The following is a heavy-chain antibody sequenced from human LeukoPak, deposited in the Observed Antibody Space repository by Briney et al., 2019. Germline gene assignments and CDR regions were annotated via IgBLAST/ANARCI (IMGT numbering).Heavy chain of an antibody. V-gene: IGHV3-21*01. CDR1: GVSISSSYS. J-gene: IGHJ4*02. Sequence: ETLSLTCTVSGVSISSSYSYWGWIRQPPGMGLEWVSSISSSSSYIYYADSVKGRFTISRDNAKNSLYLRMNSLRAEDTAVYYCARESGSYFDYWGQGTLVTVSS. D-gene: IGHD1-26*01. CDR2: ISSSSSYI. CDR3: ARESGSYFDY.